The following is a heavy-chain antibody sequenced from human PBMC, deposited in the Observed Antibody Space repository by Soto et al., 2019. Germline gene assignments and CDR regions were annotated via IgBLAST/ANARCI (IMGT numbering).Heavy chain of an antibody. CDR2: IYSGGST. J-gene: IGHJ2*01. Sequence: GGSLRLSCAASGFTVSSNYMSWVRQAPGKGLEWVSVIYSGGSTYYADSVKGRFTISRHNSKNTLYLQMNSLRAEDTAVYYCARDAYCSGGSCYSGFSTRYFDLWGRGTLVTVSS. D-gene: IGHD2-15*01. CDR1: GFTVSSNY. CDR3: ARDAYCSGGSCYSGFSTRYFDL. V-gene: IGHV3-53*04.